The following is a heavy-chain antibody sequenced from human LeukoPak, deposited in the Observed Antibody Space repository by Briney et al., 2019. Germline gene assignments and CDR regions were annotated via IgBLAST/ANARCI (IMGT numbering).Heavy chain of an antibody. CDR1: GGSISSSSYY. CDR3: ARDGGRSGSSGWFDAFDI. CDR2: IYYSGST. D-gene: IGHD6-19*01. J-gene: IGHJ3*02. Sequence: PSETLSLTCTVSGGSISSSSYYWGWIRQPPGKGLEWIGSIYYSGSTYYNPSLKSRVTISVDTSKNQFSLKLSSVTAADTAVYYCARDGGRSGSSGWFDAFDIWGQGTMVTVSS. V-gene: IGHV4-39*07.